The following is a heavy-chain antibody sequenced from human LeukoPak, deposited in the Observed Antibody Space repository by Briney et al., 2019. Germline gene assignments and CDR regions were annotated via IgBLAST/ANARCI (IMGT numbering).Heavy chain of an antibody. CDR3: ARDAGYSYGYVVY. J-gene: IGHJ4*02. D-gene: IGHD5-18*01. V-gene: IGHV3-64*01. CDR1: GFTFSSYA. Sequence: GGSLRLSCAASGFTFSSYAMHWVRQAPGKGLEYVSAISSNGGSTYYANSVKGRFTISRDNSKNALYLQMGCLRAEDMAVYYCARDAGYSYGYVVYWGQGTLVTVSS. CDR2: ISSNGGST.